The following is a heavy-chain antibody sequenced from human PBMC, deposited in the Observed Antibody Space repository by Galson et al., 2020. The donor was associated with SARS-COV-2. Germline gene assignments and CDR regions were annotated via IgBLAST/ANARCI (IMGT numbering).Heavy chain of an antibody. J-gene: IGHJ6*02. Sequence: SETLSLTCTVSGGSISSYYWNWIRQHPGKGLEWIGYVHESGSTNYSPSLKSRVTISVDTSKNQFSLKVKSVTAADTAVYYCARRLQYYRGMDVWCQGTTVSVSS. V-gene: IGHV4-59*08. CDR3: ARRLQYYRGMDV. CDR2: VHESGST. CDR1: GGSISSYY.